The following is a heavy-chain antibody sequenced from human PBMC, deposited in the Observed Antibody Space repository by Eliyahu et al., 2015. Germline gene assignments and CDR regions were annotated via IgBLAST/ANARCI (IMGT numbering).Heavy chain of an antibody. CDR2: IYYSGXT. CDR1: GGSIXSYY. J-gene: IGHJ6*03. CDR3: ARDTWSGYGAYYYYMDV. V-gene: IGHV4-59*01. Sequence: QVQLQESGPGLVKPXXTLXLTCTVXGGSIXSYYWSWIRQPPGKGLXWIGYIYYSGXTNYNPSLKSRVTISVDTSKNQFSLKLSSVTAADTAVYYCARDTWSGYGAYYYYMDVWGKGTTVTVSS. D-gene: IGHD3-3*01.